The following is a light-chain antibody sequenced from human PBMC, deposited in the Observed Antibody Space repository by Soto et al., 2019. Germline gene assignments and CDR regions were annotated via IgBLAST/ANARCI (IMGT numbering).Light chain of an antibody. Sequence: QSVLTQPPSASGSPGQSVTISCTGTSSDVGAYIFVSWYQQHPGKAPKLMVYDVNRRPPGVPDRFSGSTSVNSASLTISGLQAADEADYYCCLYIGATTYVFGTGTKVTVL. CDR3: CLYIGATTYV. CDR2: DVN. J-gene: IGLJ1*01. V-gene: IGLV2-8*01. CDR1: SSDVGAYIF.